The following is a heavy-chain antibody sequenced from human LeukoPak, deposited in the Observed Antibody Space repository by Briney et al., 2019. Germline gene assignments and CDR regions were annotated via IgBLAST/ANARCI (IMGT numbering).Heavy chain of an antibody. CDR3: ARLVVITSRVFDY. CDR2: INHSGST. CDR1: GGSFSGYY. V-gene: IGHV4-34*01. D-gene: IGHD3-22*01. Sequence: SETLSLTCAVYGGSFSGYYWSWIRQPPGKGLEWIGEINHSGSTNYNPSLKSRVTISVDTSKNQFSLKLSSVTAADTAVYYCARLVVITSRVFDYWGQGTLVTVSS. J-gene: IGHJ4*02.